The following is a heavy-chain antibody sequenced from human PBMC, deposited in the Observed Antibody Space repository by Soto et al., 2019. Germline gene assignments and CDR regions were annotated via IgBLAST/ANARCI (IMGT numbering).Heavy chain of an antibody. J-gene: IGHJ4*02. V-gene: IGHV3-30-3*01. CDR1: GFTFIGYA. CDR2: ISYDGSNE. Sequence: TGGSLRLSCAPSGFTFIGYAMHWVRQAPGKGLEWVAFISYDGSNEYYADSVKGRFFISRDNSKKTLSLQMNSLRVEDTAVYYCARQPIQLQYYFDHWGQGTLVTV. D-gene: IGHD1-1*01. CDR3: ARQPIQLQYYFDH.